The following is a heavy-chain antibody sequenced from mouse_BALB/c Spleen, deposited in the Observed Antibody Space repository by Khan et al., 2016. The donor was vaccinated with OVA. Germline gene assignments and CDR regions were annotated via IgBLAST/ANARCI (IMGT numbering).Heavy chain of an antibody. D-gene: IGHD1-2*01. Sequence: EVQLVESGPGLVKPSQSLSLTCTVTGYSITSGYGWNWIRQFPGNKLEWMGYISYSGSPNYNPSLKSRISITRDTSKNQFFLQLNSVTTEDTATYYCAGTARIKYWGQGTTLTVSS. CDR2: ISYSGSP. J-gene: IGHJ2*01. CDR3: AGTARIKY. V-gene: IGHV3-2*02. CDR1: GYSITSGYG.